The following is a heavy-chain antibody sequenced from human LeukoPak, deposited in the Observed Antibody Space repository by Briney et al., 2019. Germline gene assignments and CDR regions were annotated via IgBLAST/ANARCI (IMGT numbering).Heavy chain of an antibody. CDR2: IKSNTDGGST. Sequence: GGSLRLSCAASGFTFSDAWMSWVRQTPGKGLEWVGRIKSNTDGGSTDFAAPVKGRFTISRDDSENALYLQMNSLKTEDTAVYYCTTQLLYEHNFDYWGQGTLVTVSS. CDR3: TTQLLYEHNFDY. V-gene: IGHV3-15*01. J-gene: IGHJ4*02. CDR1: GFTFSDAW. D-gene: IGHD2-2*02.